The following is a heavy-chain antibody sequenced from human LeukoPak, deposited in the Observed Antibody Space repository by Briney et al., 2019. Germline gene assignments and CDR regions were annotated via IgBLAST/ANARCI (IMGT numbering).Heavy chain of an antibody. CDR1: GFTFSNYN. J-gene: IGHJ4*02. Sequence: PGGSLRLSCAASGFTFSNYNMHWFRQAPGKGLEWVAFIRYDGSNNYYADSVQGRFTIYRDNSKNTMYLQMKSLRGEDTAVYYCARDPLDRQQLAKGYFDYWGQGTLVTVSS. CDR3: ARDPLDRQQLAKGYFDY. D-gene: IGHD6-13*01. V-gene: IGHV3-30*02. CDR2: IRYDGSNN.